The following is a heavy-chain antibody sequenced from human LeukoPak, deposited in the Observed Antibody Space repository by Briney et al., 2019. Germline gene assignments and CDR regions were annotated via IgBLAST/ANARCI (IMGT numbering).Heavy chain of an antibody. CDR1: GFTFSSYA. D-gene: IGHD3/OR15-3a*01. J-gene: IGHJ4*02. Sequence: GRSLRLSCAASGFTFSSYAMSWVRQAPGKGLEWVSAISGSGGSTYYADSVKGRFTISRDNSKNTLYLQMNSLRAEDTAVYYCAKCPEALYLKDWLSHFDYWGQGTLVTVSS. V-gene: IGHV3-23*01. CDR3: AKCPEALYLKDWLSHFDY. CDR2: ISGSGGST.